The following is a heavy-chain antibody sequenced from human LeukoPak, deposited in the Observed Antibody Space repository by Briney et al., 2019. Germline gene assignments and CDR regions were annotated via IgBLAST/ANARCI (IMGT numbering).Heavy chain of an antibody. D-gene: IGHD2-8*01. CDR1: GFTFSSYW. V-gene: IGHV3-7*01. Sequence: GGSLRLSCAASGFTFSSYWMTWVRQAPGKGLEWVANIKQDGSEKYYVDSVKGRFTISRDNAKNSLSLHMNSLRAEDTAVYSCARDRGECTNGVCYYHDFDYWGQGTLVTVSS. J-gene: IGHJ4*02. CDR2: IKQDGSEK. CDR3: ARDRGECTNGVCYYHDFDY.